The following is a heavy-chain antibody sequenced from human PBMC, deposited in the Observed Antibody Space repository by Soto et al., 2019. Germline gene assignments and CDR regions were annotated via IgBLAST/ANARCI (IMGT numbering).Heavy chain of an antibody. CDR3: ARFAYRSGWNFDY. CDR2: IYSSGRS. V-gene: IGHV4-31*03. CDR1: GVSISSGADY. J-gene: IGHJ4*02. D-gene: IGHD6-19*01. Sequence: SETLSLTCSVSGVSISSGADYWSWIRQRPGKGLEWIGSIYSSGRSSYNPALKSRLTISLDTSKNQFPLKLTSVTAADTAVYYFARFAYRSGWNFDYWGRGTLVTVSS.